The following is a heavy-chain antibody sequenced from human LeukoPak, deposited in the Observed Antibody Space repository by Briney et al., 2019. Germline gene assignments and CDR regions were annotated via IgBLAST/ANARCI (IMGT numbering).Heavy chain of an antibody. CDR3: ATFGGLDY. CDR1: GFTFSSYW. Sequence: GGPLRLSCAASGFTFSSYWMHWVRQAPGKGLVWVSHINSDGSTTTYADSVKGRFTISRDNAENTLYLQMNSLRVEDTAVYFCATFGGLDYWGQGTLVTVSS. J-gene: IGHJ4*02. V-gene: IGHV3-74*01. CDR2: INSDGSTT. D-gene: IGHD3-10*01.